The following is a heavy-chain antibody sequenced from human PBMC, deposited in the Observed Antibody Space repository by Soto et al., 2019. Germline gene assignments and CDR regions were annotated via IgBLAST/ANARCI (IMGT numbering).Heavy chain of an antibody. D-gene: IGHD6-13*01. CDR2: ISWNSGSI. Sequence: PGGSLRLSCAASGFMFDDYAMHWVRQAPGKGLEWVSGISWNSGSIGYADSVKGRFTTSRDNAKNSLYLQMNSLRAEDTALYYCAKDTSIAAAGIDYWGQGTLVTVSS. CDR3: AKDTSIAAAGIDY. J-gene: IGHJ4*02. V-gene: IGHV3-9*01. CDR1: GFMFDDYA.